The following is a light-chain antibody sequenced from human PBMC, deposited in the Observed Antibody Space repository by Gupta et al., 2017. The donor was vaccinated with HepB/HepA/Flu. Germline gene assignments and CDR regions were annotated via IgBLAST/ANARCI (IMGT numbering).Light chain of an antibody. CDR1: QSLVHFNGNTY. CDR2: EVS. CDR3: MQATQWPLT. V-gene: IGKV2-30*02. Sequence: VLTNSQLSLSVPLGQPASVACRSSQSLVHFNGNTYLNWFHQKPGQPPRHLIYEVSNRDAGVPDRFRGSGSGTDFTLTISRVEAEDVGVYYCMQATQWPLTFGGGTKVEIK. J-gene: IGKJ4*01.